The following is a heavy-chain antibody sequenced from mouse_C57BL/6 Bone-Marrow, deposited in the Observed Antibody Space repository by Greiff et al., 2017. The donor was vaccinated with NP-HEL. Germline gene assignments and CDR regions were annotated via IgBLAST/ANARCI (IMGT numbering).Heavy chain of an antibody. Sequence: VQLQQSGAELMKPGASVKLSCKATGYTFTGYWIEWVKQRPGHGLEWIGEILPGSGRTNYHEKFKGKATFTADTSSNTAYMQRSSLTTEDSAIYYCAREIDYDSDYFDYWGQGTTLTVSS. J-gene: IGHJ2*01. D-gene: IGHD2-4*01. CDR3: AREIDYDSDYFDY. CDR1: GYTFTGYW. CDR2: ILPGSGRT. V-gene: IGHV1-9*01.